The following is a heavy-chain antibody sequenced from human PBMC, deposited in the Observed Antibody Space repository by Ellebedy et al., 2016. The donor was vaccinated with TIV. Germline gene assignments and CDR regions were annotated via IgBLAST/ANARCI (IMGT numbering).Heavy chain of an antibody. V-gene: IGHV3-7*01. Sequence: PGGSLRLSCAASGFNFRSYWMTWVRQAPGKGLEWVAKIRQEGDVIYYVESVKGRFTISRDNAKNSLFLQMNSLRVEDTAVYYCARRASYGDYAVQVNPWFDPWGQGTLVTVSS. CDR1: GFNFRSYW. D-gene: IGHD4-17*01. CDR2: IRQEGDVI. CDR3: ARRASYGDYAVQVNPWFDP. J-gene: IGHJ5*02.